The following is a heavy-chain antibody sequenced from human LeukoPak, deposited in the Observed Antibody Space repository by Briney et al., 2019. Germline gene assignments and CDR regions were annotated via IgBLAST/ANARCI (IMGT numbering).Heavy chain of an antibody. CDR2: ISSNGGST. J-gene: IGHJ4*02. D-gene: IGHD3-10*01. V-gene: IGHV3-64D*06. CDR3: VKDYYGSGSYSTDY. Sequence: GGSLRLSCSASGFTFSSYAMHWVRQAPGKGLEYVSAISSNGGSTYHADSVKGRFTISRDNSKNTLYLQMSSLRAEDTAVYYCVKDYYGSGSYSTDYWGQGTLVTVSS. CDR1: GFTFSSYA.